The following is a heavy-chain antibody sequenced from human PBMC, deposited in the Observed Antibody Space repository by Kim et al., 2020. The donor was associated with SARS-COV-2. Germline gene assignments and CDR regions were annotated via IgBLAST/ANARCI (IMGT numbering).Heavy chain of an antibody. CDR2: ISYDGSNK. J-gene: IGHJ4*02. D-gene: IGHD6-13*01. Sequence: GGSLRLSCAASGFTFSSYAMHWVRQAPGKGLEWVAVISYDGSNKYYADSVKGRFTISRDNSKNTLYLQMNSLRAEDTAVYYWARPSFSGYSSSWYGPRPLSYWGQGTLVTVSS. V-gene: IGHV3-30-3*01. CDR3: ARPSFSGYSSSWYGPRPLSY. CDR1: GFTFSSYA.